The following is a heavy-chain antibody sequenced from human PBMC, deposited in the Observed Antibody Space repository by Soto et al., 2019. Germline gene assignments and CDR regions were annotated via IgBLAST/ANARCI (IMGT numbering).Heavy chain of an antibody. CDR1: PITVYNFAA. CDR3: AKDRALENQTPYGMDV. J-gene: IGHJ6*02. Sequence: EMQLLESGGGLGQPGGSLRLSCVASPITVYNFAAMSWVRQTPARGLELVSTISGRGDHRYYADSVKGRFTISRDNSNNRLYLQMDGLRVDDTAVYYCAKDRALENQTPYGMDVWGQGTTVTV. D-gene: IGHD2-2*01. CDR2: ISGRGDHR. V-gene: IGHV3-23*01.